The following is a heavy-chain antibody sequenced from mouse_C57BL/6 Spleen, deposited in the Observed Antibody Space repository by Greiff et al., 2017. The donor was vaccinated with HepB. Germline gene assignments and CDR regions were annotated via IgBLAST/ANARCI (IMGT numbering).Heavy chain of an antibody. CDR1: GYTFTSYW. CDR2: IHPNSGST. Sequence: QVQLQQPGAELVKPGASVKLSCKASGYTFTSYWMHWVKQRPGQGLEWIGMIHPNSGSTNYNEKFKSKATLTVDKSSSTAYMQLSSLTSEDSAVYYCARRIYYDYDRFAYWGQGTLVTVSA. CDR3: ARRIYYDYDRFAY. J-gene: IGHJ3*01. V-gene: IGHV1-64*01. D-gene: IGHD2-4*01.